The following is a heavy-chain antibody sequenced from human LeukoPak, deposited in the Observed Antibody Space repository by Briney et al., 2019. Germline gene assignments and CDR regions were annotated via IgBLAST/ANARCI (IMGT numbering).Heavy chain of an antibody. D-gene: IGHD6-13*01. CDR1: GFTFTNYY. J-gene: IGHJ3*02. CDR3: ARDGGYSSSWPDAFDI. Sequence: GSLRLSCAVSGFTFTNYYMSWVRQAPGKGLEWVSYISSSGSTIYYADSVKGRFTISRDNAKNSLYLQMNSLRAEDTAVYYCARDGGYSSSWPDAFDIWGQGTMVTVSS. CDR2: ISSSGSTI. V-gene: IGHV3-11*04.